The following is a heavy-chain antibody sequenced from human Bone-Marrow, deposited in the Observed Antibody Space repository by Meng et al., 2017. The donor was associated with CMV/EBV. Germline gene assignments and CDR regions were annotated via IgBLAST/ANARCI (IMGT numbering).Heavy chain of an antibody. CDR2: ISDYNDNT. CDR1: GYTFTSYG. D-gene: IGHD1-26*01. V-gene: IGHV1-18*01. J-gene: IGHJ4*02. CDR3: ARDGGVEWELLELEY. Sequence: SGYTFTSYGISWVRQAPGQGLEWMGWISDYNDNTNYAQKLQGRVTMTTDTSTSTAYMELRSLRSDDTAVYYCARDGGVEWELLELEYWGQGTLVTVSS.